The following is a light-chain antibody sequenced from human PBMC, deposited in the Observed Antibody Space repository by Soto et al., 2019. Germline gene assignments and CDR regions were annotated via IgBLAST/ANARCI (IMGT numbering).Light chain of an antibody. V-gene: IGKV1-39*01. J-gene: IGKJ4*01. CDR2: AAS. Sequence: DIQMTQSPSSLSASVGDRVTITCRASQSISNSLNWYQHKPGMAPKLLIYAASNLESGVPSRFRGGESGTDFVLTITSLQPEDFASYYCHLSYRPPLTFGGGTTVDIK. CDR3: HLSYRPPLT. CDR1: QSISNS.